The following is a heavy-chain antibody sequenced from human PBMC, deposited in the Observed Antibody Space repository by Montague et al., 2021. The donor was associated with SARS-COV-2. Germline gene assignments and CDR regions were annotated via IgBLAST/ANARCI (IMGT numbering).Heavy chain of an antibody. D-gene: IGHD5-18*01. CDR1: GFTFSSYA. J-gene: IGHJ4*02. CDR2: ISYDGSNK. V-gene: IGHV3-30*04. CDR3: ARDQSGYSYGYAPYFDY. Sequence: SLRLSLSASGFTFSSYAMHWVRQAPGKGLEWVAVISYDGSNKYYADSVKGRFTISRDNSKNTLYLQMNSLRAEDTAVYYCARDQSGYSYGYAPYFDYWGQGTLVTVSS.